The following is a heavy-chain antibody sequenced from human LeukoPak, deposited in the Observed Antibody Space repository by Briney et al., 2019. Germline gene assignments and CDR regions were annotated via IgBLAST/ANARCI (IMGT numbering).Heavy chain of an antibody. J-gene: IGHJ4*02. D-gene: IGHD6-19*01. CDR3: ARGLSSTGWDYFDL. V-gene: IGHV3-21*01. CDR1: GFTFSSYT. CDR2: ISSSTSYI. Sequence: PRGSLRLSCAASGFTFSSYTMNWVRQAPGKGLEWVSCISSSTSYIYYTDSVKGRFTISRDNAKNSLYLQMNSLTVEDTAVYYCARGLSSTGWDYFDLWGQGTPVTVSS.